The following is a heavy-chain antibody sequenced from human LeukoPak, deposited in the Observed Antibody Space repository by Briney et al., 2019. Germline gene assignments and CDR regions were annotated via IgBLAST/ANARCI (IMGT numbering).Heavy chain of an antibody. D-gene: IGHD3-22*01. CDR1: GFTSSSYA. V-gene: IGHV3-23*01. Sequence: VGSLRLSCAPSGFTSSSYATSWVRHTPGEGLEWVSVISGNGGSTYYADSVKGRFTISRDNSKNTLYLQMNSLRAEDAAVYYCAKPLVSSGYYYGFDYWGQGTLVTVSS. CDR3: AKPLVSSGYYYGFDY. J-gene: IGHJ4*02. CDR2: ISGNGGST.